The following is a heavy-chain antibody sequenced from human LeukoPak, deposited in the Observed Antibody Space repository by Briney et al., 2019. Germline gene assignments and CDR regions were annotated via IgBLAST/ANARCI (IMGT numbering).Heavy chain of an antibody. Sequence: GGSLRLSCAASGFIFSSYSMSWVRQAPGMGLEWVSVITGSGGNTYYADSVKGRFTISKDNSKNTVYLQMSSLRVDDTAVYYCAKAASSSWPSYYYGMDVWGQGTTVTISS. V-gene: IGHV3-23*01. CDR3: AKAASSSWPSYYYGMDV. D-gene: IGHD6-13*01. CDR2: ITGSGGNT. J-gene: IGHJ6*02. CDR1: GFIFSSYS.